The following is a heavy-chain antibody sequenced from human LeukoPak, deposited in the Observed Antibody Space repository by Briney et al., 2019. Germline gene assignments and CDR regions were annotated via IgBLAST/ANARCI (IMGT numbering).Heavy chain of an antibody. J-gene: IGHJ3*02. D-gene: IGHD3-22*01. Sequence: SHTLSLTCTVSGDSLSSGDYYWSWIRQPPGKGLEWIGHIYYSGSTYYNSSLKSRVTISLDTSKNQFSLKLSSVTAADTALYYCARDLNYYDSSGYYYVYAFDIWGQGTMVTVSS. CDR3: ARDLNYYDSSGYYYVYAFDI. V-gene: IGHV4-30-4*01. CDR1: GDSLSSGDYY. CDR2: IYYSGST.